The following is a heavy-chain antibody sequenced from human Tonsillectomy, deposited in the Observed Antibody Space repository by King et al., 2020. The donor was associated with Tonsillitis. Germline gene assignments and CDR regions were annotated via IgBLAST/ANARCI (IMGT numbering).Heavy chain of an antibody. V-gene: IGHV3-33*01. D-gene: IGHD2-2*01. Sequence: HVQLVESGGGVVQPGRSLRLSCAASGFTFSSYGMHWVRQAPGKGLEWVAVIWYDGSNKYYADSVKGRFTISRDNSKTTLYLQMNSLRAEDTAVYYCARDLVGYCSSTSCHHFDYWGQGTLVTVSS. CDR3: ARDLVGYCSSTSCHHFDY. J-gene: IGHJ4*02. CDR2: IWYDGSNK. CDR1: GFTFSSYG.